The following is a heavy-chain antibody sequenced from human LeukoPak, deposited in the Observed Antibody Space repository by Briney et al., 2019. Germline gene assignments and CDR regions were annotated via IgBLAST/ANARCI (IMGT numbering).Heavy chain of an antibody. V-gene: IGHV3-21*01. CDR1: GFTFSNDG. J-gene: IGHJ4*02. D-gene: IGHD6-19*01. Sequence: GGSLRLSCAASGFTFSNDGMSWVRQAPGKGLEWVSSISSSSSYIYYADSVKGRFTISRDNAKNSLYLQMNSLRAEDTAVYYCARRAPPRYSSGWSDYWGQGTLVTVSS. CDR2: ISSSSSYI. CDR3: ARRAPPRYSSGWSDY.